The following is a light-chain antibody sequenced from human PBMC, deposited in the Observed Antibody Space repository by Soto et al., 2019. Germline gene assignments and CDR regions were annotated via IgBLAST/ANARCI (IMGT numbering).Light chain of an antibody. V-gene: IGKV3-15*01. CDR3: QQYNNYVT. J-gene: IGKJ5*01. CDR2: GAS. CDR1: QSVSSN. Sequence: EIVMTQSPATLSVSPGERATLSCRASQSVSSNLAWYQHKPGQAPRLLIFGASTRATGIPARFSGSGSGTEFTLTISSQQSEDFAVYYCQQYNNYVTFGQGTRLEIK.